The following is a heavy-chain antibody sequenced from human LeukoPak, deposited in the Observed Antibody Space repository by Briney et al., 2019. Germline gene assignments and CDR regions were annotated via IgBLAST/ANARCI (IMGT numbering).Heavy chain of an antibody. D-gene: IGHD6-13*01. CDR3: ARRPGIAAATNWFDP. J-gene: IGHJ5*02. CDR2: IYYSGST. V-gene: IGHV4-39*01. CDR1: GGSISSSSYY. Sequence: PSETLSLTCTVSGGSISSSSYYRGWIRQPPGKGLEWIGSIYYSGSTYYNPSLKSRVTISVDTSKNQFSLKLSSVTAADTAVYYCARRPGIAAATNWFDPWGQGTLVTVSS.